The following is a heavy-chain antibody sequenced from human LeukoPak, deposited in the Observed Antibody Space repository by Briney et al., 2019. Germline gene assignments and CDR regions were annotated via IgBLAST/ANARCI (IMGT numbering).Heavy chain of an antibody. CDR3: AGSDRLDGGPYLIGP. CDR1: GYSFTHYY. J-gene: IGHJ4*02. V-gene: IGHV1-2*02. Sequence: ASVKVSCKPSGYSFTHYYMHWVRQAPGQGLEWVGWMNLNSGGTSSAQTSHGRVTTTSDTALTTAYMHVSWLTFAARAIRFFAGSDRLDGGPYLIGPGGQGPLVTVSA. D-gene: IGHD2-21*01. CDR2: MNLNSGGT.